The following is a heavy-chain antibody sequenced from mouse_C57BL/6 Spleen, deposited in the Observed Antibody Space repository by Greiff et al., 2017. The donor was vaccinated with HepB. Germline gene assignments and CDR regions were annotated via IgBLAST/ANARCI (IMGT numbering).Heavy chain of an antibody. Sequence: QVQLQQPGAELVRPGTSVKLSCKASGYTFTSYWMHWVKQRPGQGLEWIGVIDPSDSYTNYNQKFKGKATLTVDTSSSTAYMQLSSLTSEDSAVYYCARRDRYSNYAYAMDYWGKGTSVTVSS. J-gene: IGHJ4*01. V-gene: IGHV1-59*01. CDR2: IDPSDSYT. D-gene: IGHD2-5*01. CDR1: GYTFTSYW. CDR3: ARRDRYSNYAYAMDY.